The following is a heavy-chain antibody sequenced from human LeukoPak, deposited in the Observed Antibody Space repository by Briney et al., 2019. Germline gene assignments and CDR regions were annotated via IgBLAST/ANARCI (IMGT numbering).Heavy chain of an antibody. CDR1: GFTFSTYA. D-gene: IGHD1-1*01. CDR3: AKDSFALEPRNWFDP. J-gene: IGHJ5*02. CDR2: ISGSGGTT. Sequence: PGGSLRLSCAASGFTFSTYAMSWVRQAPGKGLEWVSAISGSGGTTCYADSVKGRFTISRDNSKNTLYLQINSLRAEDTAVYYCAKDSFALEPRNWFDPWGQGTLVTVSS. V-gene: IGHV3-23*01.